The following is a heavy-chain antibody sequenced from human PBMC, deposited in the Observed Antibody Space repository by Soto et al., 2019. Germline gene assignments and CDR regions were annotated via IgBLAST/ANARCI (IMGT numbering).Heavy chain of an antibody. CDR2: ISYDGSNK. V-gene: IGHV3-30-3*01. D-gene: IGHD4-17*01. Sequence: GGPMILSWGAAGFTFSSYAVHWVRQAPGKGLEWVAVISYDGSNKYYADSVKGRFTISRDNSKNTLYLQMNSLRAEDTAVYYCARDPYGAPGYWGQGTLVTVSS. J-gene: IGHJ4*02. CDR3: ARDPYGAPGY. CDR1: GFTFSSYA.